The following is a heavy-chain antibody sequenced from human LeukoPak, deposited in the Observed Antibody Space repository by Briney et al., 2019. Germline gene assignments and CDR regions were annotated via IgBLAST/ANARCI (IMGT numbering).Heavy chain of an antibody. CDR3: ARDCYGSGSPLYWFDP. J-gene: IGHJ5*02. CDR1: GFTFSSYW. V-gene: IGHV3-7*01. CDR2: IRQDGSEK. D-gene: IGHD3-10*01. Sequence: GGSLRLSCAASGFTFSSYWMSWGRQAPGKGLEWVANIRQDGSEKYYVDSVKGRFTISRDNAKNSLYLQMNSLRAEDTAVYYCARDCYGSGSPLYWFDPWGQGTLVTVSS.